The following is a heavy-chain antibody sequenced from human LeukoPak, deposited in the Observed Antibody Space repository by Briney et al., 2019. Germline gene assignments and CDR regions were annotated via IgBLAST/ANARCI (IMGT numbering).Heavy chain of an antibody. D-gene: IGHD3-22*01. CDR1: GGSISSGSYY. V-gene: IGHV4-61*02. Sequence: SETLSLTCTVSGGSISSGSYYWSWLRQPAGKGLEWIGRIYTSGSTNYNPSLKSRVTISVDTSKNQFSLKLSSVTAADAAVYYCARVKYAFDIWGQGTMVTVSS. J-gene: IGHJ3*02. CDR3: ARVKYAFDI. CDR2: IYTSGST.